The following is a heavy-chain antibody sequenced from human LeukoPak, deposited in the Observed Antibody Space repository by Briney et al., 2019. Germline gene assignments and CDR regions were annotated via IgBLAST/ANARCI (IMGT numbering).Heavy chain of an antibody. Sequence: SSETLSLTCTVSGGSISNYYWNWIRQPAGKGLEWIGRIYISGSTNYNPSLKSRVTMSIDTSKNRFSLKVISVTAADAAVYYCARAGDGSGSYDNADYDYWGQGTLVTVSS. D-gene: IGHD3-10*01. J-gene: IGHJ4*02. CDR2: IYISGST. CDR1: GGSISNYY. V-gene: IGHV4-4*07. CDR3: ARAGDGSGSYDNADYDY.